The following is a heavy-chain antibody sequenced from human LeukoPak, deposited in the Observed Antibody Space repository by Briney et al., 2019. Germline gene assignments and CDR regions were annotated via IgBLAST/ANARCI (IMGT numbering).Heavy chain of an antibody. J-gene: IGHJ6*02. D-gene: IGHD5-24*01. Sequence: GGSLRLSCAASGFTFDDYAIHWVRQVPGKGLEWVSGISWNSGAKAYADSVRGRFTISRDNAKNSLYLQMNSLRGEDTALYYCAKARLMAAPFYYYGMDVWGPGTTVTVSS. CDR2: ISWNSGAK. CDR3: AKARLMAAPFYYYGMDV. CDR1: GFTFDDYA. V-gene: IGHV3-9*01.